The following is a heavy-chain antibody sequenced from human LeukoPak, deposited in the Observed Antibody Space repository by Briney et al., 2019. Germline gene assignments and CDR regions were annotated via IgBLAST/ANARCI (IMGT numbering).Heavy chain of an antibody. CDR1: GFTLGAYA. CDR2: IRSKAYGGTA. CDR3: TRGDYEGVLDY. D-gene: IGHD4-17*01. V-gene: IGHV3-49*04. J-gene: IGHJ4*02. Sequence: GGSLRLSCTASGFTLGAYAMSWVRQAPGKGLEWVGFIRSKAYGGTAEYAASVKGRFTISRDDSKSIAYLQMNSLKTEDTAVYYCTRGDYEGVLDYWGQGTLVTVSS.